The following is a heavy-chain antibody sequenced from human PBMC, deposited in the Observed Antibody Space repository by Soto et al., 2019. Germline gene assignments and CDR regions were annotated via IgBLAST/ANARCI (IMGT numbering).Heavy chain of an antibody. J-gene: IGHJ5*01. CDR3: AKEWGTYGSGSGWWFYS. D-gene: IGHD3-10*01. CDR2: ISYDGSNE. Sequence: QVELVESGGGVVQPGRSLRLSCAASGFTINSFAMHWVRQGPGRGLEWVAVISYDGSNEFYVDSVKGRFTISRDNSKNSVFLQMNSLRVQDTAVYYCAKEWGTYGSGSGWWFYSWGQGTLVTVSS. V-gene: IGHV3-30*18. CDR1: GFTINSFA.